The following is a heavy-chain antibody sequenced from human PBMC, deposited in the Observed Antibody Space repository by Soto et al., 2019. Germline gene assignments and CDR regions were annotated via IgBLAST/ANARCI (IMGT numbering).Heavy chain of an antibody. CDR2: IYPSGST. Sequence: QVQLQESGPGLVKPSGTLSPTCGVSGGSISSSNWWNWVRQPPGKGLEWIGEIYPSGSTNYNPSFKSRVTVSLDKSRNQFSLKLTSVTAADTAVYYCARDGGHGDYDYWGQGTLVTVSS. J-gene: IGHJ4*02. V-gene: IGHV4-4*02. D-gene: IGHD3-16*01. CDR3: ARDGGHGDYDY. CDR1: GGSISSSNW.